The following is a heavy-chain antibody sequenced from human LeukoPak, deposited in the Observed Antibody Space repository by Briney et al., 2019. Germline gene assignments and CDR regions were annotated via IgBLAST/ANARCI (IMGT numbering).Heavy chain of an antibody. CDR3: ATSSPSDY. CDR1: GFTFSSYS. CDR2: ISSSTSYI. J-gene: IGHJ4*02. Sequence: GGSLRLSCAASGFTFSSYSMNWVRQAPGRGLEWVSFISSSTSYIYYADSVKGRFTISRDNAKNSLYLQMNSLRAEYTALYYCATSSPSDYWGQGTLVTVSS. V-gene: IGHV3-21*01.